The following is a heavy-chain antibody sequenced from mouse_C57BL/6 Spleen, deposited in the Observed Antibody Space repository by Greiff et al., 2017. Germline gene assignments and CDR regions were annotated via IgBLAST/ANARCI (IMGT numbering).Heavy chain of an antibody. J-gene: IGHJ1*03. V-gene: IGHV1-52*01. CDR2: IDPSDGDT. Sequence: QVQLQQSGAELARPGSSVKLSCKASGYTFTSYGMRWVKQRPIQGLEWIGNIDPSDGDTYYNKKFKDKATLTVDKSSSTAYMKLSGLTSEDSAVYYCAEGRYFDVWGTGTTVTVSS. CDR3: AEGRYFDV. CDR1: GYTFTSYG.